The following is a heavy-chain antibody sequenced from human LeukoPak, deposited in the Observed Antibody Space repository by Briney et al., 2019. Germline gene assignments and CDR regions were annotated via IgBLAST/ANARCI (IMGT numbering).Heavy chain of an antibody. CDR1: RRSFSGFY. V-gene: IGHV4-34*01. J-gene: IGHJ5*02. CDR3: AGMSTVNNRRSWFDP. Sequence: TLSLTCTVSRRSFSGFYCTWVRHPPRKGREWIGEITHSGSANFNPSLTGRVPLSLDTSKNQFSRRLSSVTASDPAVFFFAGMSTVNNRRSWFDPWGQGTLVTVSS. CDR2: ITHSGSA. D-gene: IGHD4-4*01.